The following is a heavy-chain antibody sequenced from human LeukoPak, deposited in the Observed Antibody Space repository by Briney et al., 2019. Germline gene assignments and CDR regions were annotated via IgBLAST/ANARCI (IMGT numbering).Heavy chain of an antibody. D-gene: IGHD3-3*01. J-gene: IGHJ5*02. V-gene: IGHV4-38-2*01. CDR2: IYHSGST. CDR1: GYFISGGYY. Sequence: SETLSLTCAVSGYFISGGYYWGWIRQPPGKGLEWIGSIYHSGSTYYNPSLKSRVTISVDTSKNQFSLKLSSVTAADTAVYYCARHHYYDFWSGYGNNWFDPWGQGTLVTVSS. CDR3: ARHHYYDFWSGYGNNWFDP.